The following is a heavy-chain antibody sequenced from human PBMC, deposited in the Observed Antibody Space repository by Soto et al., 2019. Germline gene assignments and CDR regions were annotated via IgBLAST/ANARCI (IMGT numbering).Heavy chain of an antibody. J-gene: IGHJ6*02. CDR2: TYYRSKWYN. D-gene: IGHD3-10*01. Sequence: SQTLSLTCVISGDSVSSNSAAWYWIRQSPSRALEWLGRTYYRSKWYNDYAVSVKSRITINPDTSKNQFSLQLNSVAPEDTAVYYCARWSYYGSGSYLRYGMDVWGQRTTVTVSS. V-gene: IGHV6-1*01. CDR3: ARWSYYGSGSYLRYGMDV. CDR1: GDSVSSNSAA.